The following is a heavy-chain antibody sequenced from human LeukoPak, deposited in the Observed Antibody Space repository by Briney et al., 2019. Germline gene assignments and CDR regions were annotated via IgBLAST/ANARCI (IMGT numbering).Heavy chain of an antibody. Sequence: PGRSLRLSCASSGFTFSSYAMHWVRQAPGKGLEWVAFISYDGSNKYYADSVKGRFTISRDNSKNTLYLQMNSLRAEDTAVYYCARAGYYYDSSGYYQSDYWGQGTLVIVSS. CDR1: GFTFSSYA. V-gene: IGHV3-30-3*01. J-gene: IGHJ4*02. D-gene: IGHD3-22*01. CDR2: ISYDGSNK. CDR3: ARAGYYYDSSGYYQSDY.